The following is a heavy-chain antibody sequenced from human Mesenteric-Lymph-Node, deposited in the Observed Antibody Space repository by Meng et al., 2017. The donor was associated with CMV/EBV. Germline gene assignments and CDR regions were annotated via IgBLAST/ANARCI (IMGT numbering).Heavy chain of an antibody. CDR2: IIPILAIT. CDR1: GYTFTSYG. D-gene: IGHD2-2*01. V-gene: IGHV1-69*04. Sequence: SVKVSCKASGYTFTSYGISWVRQAPGQGLEWMGRIIPILAITNYAQKFQGRVTITADKSTSTAYMELSSLRSEDTAVYYCARPLPAAVNNDAFDIWGQGTMVTVSS. J-gene: IGHJ3*02. CDR3: ARPLPAAVNNDAFDI.